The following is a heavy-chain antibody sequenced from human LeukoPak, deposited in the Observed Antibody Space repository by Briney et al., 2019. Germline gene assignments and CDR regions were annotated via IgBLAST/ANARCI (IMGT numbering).Heavy chain of an antibody. Sequence: GGSLRLSCAASGFTFSSYAMSWVRQAPGKGLEWVSAIRGSGGSTYYAASGKGRFTISRDNSKNTLYLQMNSLRAEDTAVYYCAKSCGDYIAWFDPWGQGTLVTVSS. D-gene: IGHD4-17*01. CDR1: GFTFSSYA. J-gene: IGHJ5*02. CDR3: AKSCGDYIAWFDP. V-gene: IGHV3-23*01. CDR2: IRGSGGST.